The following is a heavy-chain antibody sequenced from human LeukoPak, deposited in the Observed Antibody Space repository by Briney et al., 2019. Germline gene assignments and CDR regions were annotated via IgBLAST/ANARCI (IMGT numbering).Heavy chain of an antibody. CDR2: IIPILGIA. J-gene: IGHJ4*02. CDR1: GGTFSSYA. CDR3: ARCPQRGQQLPPDY. Sequence: SVKVSCKASGGTFSSYAISWVRQAPGQGLEWMGRIIPILGIANYAQKFQGRVTITADKSTSTAYMELRSLRSDDTAVYYCARCPQRGQQLPPDYWGQGTLVTVSS. D-gene: IGHD6-13*01. V-gene: IGHV1-69*04.